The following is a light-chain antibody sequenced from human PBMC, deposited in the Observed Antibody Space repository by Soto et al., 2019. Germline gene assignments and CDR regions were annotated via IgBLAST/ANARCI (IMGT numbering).Light chain of an antibody. J-gene: IGKJ1*01. Sequence: EIVMAQSPATLSLSPGERAALSCRDSQSVSNNLAWYQHKPGQAPRLLIYLTSNRAAGVPARFSAWGSETDFTLTISGLEPEDFAVYYCQQYGSSLTFGQGTKVDIK. V-gene: IGKV3-20*01. CDR3: QQYGSSLT. CDR2: LTS. CDR1: QSVSNN.